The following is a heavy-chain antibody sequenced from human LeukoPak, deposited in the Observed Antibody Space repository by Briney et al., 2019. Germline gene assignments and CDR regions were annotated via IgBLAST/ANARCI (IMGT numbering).Heavy chain of an antibody. CDR2: INQDGSGK. D-gene: IGHD2-21*01. CDR3: ARASIGDNVDY. V-gene: IGHV3-7*04. J-gene: IGHJ4*02. CDR1: GFTFSSSW. Sequence: PRGSLRLSCAASGFTFSSSWMNWVRQAPGKGLEWVANINQDGSGKYYVDSVKGRFTISRDNAKNSLYLQMNSLRAEDTAVYYCARASIGDNVDYWGQGTLVTVSS.